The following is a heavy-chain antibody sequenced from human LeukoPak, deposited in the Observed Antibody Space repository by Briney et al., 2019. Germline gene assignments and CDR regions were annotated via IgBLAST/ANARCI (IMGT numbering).Heavy chain of an antibody. CDR3: ARVHGPYYYDSSGYHLDY. Sequence: PSETLSLTCTVSGGSISSYYWSWIRQPPGKGLKWIGYIYYSGSTNYNPSLKSRVTISVDTSKNQFSLKLSSVTAADTAVYYCARVHGPYYYDSSGYHLDYWGQGTLVTVSS. CDR2: IYYSGST. D-gene: IGHD3-22*01. J-gene: IGHJ4*02. V-gene: IGHV4-59*01. CDR1: GGSISSYY.